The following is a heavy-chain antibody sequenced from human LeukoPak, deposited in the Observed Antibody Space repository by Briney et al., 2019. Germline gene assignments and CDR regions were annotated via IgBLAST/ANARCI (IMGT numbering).Heavy chain of an antibody. V-gene: IGHV4-34*01. Sequence: SETLSLTCAVYGGSFSGYYWSWIRQPPGKGLEWIGEINHSGSTNYNPSLKSRVTISVDTSKNQFSLKLSSVNAADTAVYYCARGPGNAPVAGNNYWGQGTLVTVSS. CDR3: ARGPGNAPVAGNNY. CDR2: INHSGST. J-gene: IGHJ4*02. D-gene: IGHD6-19*01. CDR1: GGSFSGYY.